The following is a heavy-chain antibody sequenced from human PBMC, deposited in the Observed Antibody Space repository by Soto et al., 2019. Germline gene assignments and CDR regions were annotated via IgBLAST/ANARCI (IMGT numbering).Heavy chain of an antibody. D-gene: IGHD3-3*01. CDR2: INAGNGNT. CDR1: GYTFTSYA. J-gene: IGHJ6*02. CDR3: ARDARLRFLEWLPMDV. Sequence: GASVKVSCKAPGYTFTSYAMHWVRQAPGQRLEWMGWINAGNGNTKYSQKFQGRVTITRDTSASTAYMELGSLRSEDTAVYYCARDARLRFLEWLPMDVWGQGTTVTVSS. V-gene: IGHV1-3*01.